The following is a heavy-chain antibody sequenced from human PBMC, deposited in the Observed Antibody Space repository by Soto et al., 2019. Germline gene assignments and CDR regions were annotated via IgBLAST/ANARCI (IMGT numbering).Heavy chain of an antibody. Sequence: QVQLVQSGAEVKKPGASVKVSCKASGYTFTGYYMHWVRQAPGQGLEWMGWINPNSGGTNYAQKFQGWVTMTRDTSISTAYMELCRLRSYDTAVYYGAGGATVTGWYFDLWGRGTLVTVSS. CDR2: INPNSGGT. CDR3: AGGATVTGWYFDL. CDR1: GYTFTGYY. V-gene: IGHV1-2*04. D-gene: IGHD4-17*01. J-gene: IGHJ2*01.